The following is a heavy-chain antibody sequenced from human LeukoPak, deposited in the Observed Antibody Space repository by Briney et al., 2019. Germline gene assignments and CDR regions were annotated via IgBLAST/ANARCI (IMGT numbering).Heavy chain of an antibody. CDR2: ISWNSGSI. Sequence: PGGSLRLSCAASGFTFDDYAMHWVRQAPGKGLEWVSGISWNSGSIGYADSVKGRFTISRDNAKNSLYLQMNSLRAEDMALYYCAKDFGAVAGDAFDIWGQGTTVTVSS. D-gene: IGHD6-19*01. CDR1: GFTFDDYA. V-gene: IGHV3-9*03. J-gene: IGHJ3*02. CDR3: AKDFGAVAGDAFDI.